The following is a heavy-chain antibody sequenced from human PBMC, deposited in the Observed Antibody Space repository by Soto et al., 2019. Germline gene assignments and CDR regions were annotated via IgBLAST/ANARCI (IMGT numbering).Heavy chain of an antibody. CDR1: GGPLSSGGYS. CDR3: ARVCSRGSCNAFDI. J-gene: IGHJ3*02. V-gene: IGHV4-30-2*01. Sequence: PSETLSLTCAVSGGPLSSGGYSWSWIRQPPGKGLEWIGYIYHSGSTYYNPSLKSRVTISVDRSKNQFSLKLSSVTAADTAVYYCARVCSRGSCNAFDIWGQGTMVTVSS. CDR2: IYHSGST. D-gene: IGHD3-16*01.